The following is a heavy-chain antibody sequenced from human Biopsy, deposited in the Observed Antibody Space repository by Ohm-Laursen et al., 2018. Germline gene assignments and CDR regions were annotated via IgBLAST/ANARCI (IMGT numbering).Heavy chain of an antibody. CDR3: ALQSVSQMKNFDY. J-gene: IGHJ4*02. Sequence: ASVKVSCKASGFSFTGYYIHWVRQAPGQGLEWMGWISPKSGDTNYAHKFQGNITMTRDTSMSTAYMEMSRLRCDDTAVYYCALQSVSQMKNFDYWGQGTLVTVSS. CDR1: GFSFTGYY. CDR2: ISPKSGDT. V-gene: IGHV1-2*02. D-gene: IGHD5/OR15-5a*01.